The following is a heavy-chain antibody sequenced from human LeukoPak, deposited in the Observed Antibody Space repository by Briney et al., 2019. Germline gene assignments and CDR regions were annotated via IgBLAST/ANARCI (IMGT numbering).Heavy chain of an antibody. CDR2: INPHSGGT. V-gene: IGHV1-2*02. D-gene: IGHD6-19*01. CDR3: ARGGTGYSSGWLRAFDI. Sequence: ASVKVSCKTSGYMFTIYYPHWVRQAPGQGLEWMGWINPHSGGTNYAQKFQGRVTMTRDTSISTVYMELSSLRSDDTAVYYCARGGTGYSSGWLRAFDIWGQGTMVTVSS. J-gene: IGHJ3*02. CDR1: GYMFTIYY.